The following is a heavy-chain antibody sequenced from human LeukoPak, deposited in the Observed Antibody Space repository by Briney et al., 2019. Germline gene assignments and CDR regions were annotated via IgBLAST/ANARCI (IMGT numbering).Heavy chain of an antibody. CDR3: ARGDSEITMILS. V-gene: IGHV1-8*01. Sequence: ASVKVSCKASGYTFTSCDINWVRQATGQGLEWMGWMNPNSGNTGYAQKFQGRVTMTRNTSISTAYMELSSLRSEDTAVYYCARGDSEITMILSWGQGTLVTVSS. CDR1: GYTFTSCD. CDR2: MNPNSGNT. D-gene: IGHD3-22*01. J-gene: IGHJ4*02.